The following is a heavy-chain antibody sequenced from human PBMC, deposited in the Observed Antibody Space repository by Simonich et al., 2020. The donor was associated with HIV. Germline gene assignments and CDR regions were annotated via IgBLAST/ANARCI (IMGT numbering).Heavy chain of an antibody. Sequence: QVQLVQSGAEVKKPGASVKVSCKVSGYTITELAMHLVRQAPGKGFEWMGCVKPVNCETSSAKKFQGDVTMTEASATDTAHMELSSLTSEDTAVYFCAAVKYYYDSSGFSYDGVDVWGQGTMVTVSS. CDR1: GYTITELA. J-gene: IGHJ3*01. CDR2: VKPVNCET. V-gene: IGHV1-24*01. D-gene: IGHD3-22*01. CDR3: AAVKYYYDSSGFSYDGVDV.